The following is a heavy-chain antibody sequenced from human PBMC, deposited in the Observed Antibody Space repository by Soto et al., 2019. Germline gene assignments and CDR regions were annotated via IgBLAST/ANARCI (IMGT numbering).Heavy chain of an antibody. CDR3: AHSPPECWAYGGWFDP. D-gene: IGHD4-17*01. CDR2: IYWDDDK. J-gene: IGHJ5*02. CDR1: GFSLSTSGVG. Sequence: QITLKESGPTLVKPTQTLTLTCTFSGFSLSTSGVGVGWIRQPPGKALEWLALIYWDDDKRYSPSLKRRLTLTRDVSNNLVVLTITNMDPVDRATYCCAHSPPECWAYGGWFDPWGQGTLVTVSS. V-gene: IGHV2-5*02.